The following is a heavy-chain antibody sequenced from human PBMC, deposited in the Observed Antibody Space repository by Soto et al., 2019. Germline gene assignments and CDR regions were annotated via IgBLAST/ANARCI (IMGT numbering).Heavy chain of an antibody. Sequence: PSDALSLTCTGSGASISSYCWTWIRQPAGKGLDWIGRISTSGTTNYNPSLKSRVTMSVDTSKNHFSLNLSSVTAADTAVYYCAREAGPDRWFDPWGQGTLVTVSS. J-gene: IGHJ5*02. V-gene: IGHV4-4*07. CDR3: AREAGPDRWFDP. CDR1: GASISSYC. CDR2: ISTSGTT. D-gene: IGHD6-19*01.